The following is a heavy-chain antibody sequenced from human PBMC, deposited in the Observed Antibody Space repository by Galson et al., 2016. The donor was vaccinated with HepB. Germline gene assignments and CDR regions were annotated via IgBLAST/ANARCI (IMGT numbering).Heavy chain of an antibody. V-gene: IGHV1-46*01. D-gene: IGHD6-13*01. CDR3: ARDLTAGGVGDGFDP. CDR2: INPSGGAT. J-gene: IGHJ5*02. Sequence: SVKVSCKASGYAFAMYYINWVRQAPGQGLEWLGLINPSGGATSYAQKFRGRVTMASDTSTRTVYMELSSLTSEDAALYYCARDLTAGGVGDGFDPWGQGTLVTVSS. CDR1: GYAFAMYY.